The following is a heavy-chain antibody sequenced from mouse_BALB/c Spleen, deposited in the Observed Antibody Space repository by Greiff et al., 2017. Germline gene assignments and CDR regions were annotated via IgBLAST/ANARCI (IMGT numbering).Heavy chain of an antibody. Sequence: QVQLQQSGSSLVQPSQSLSISCTVSGFTFTSYGVHWVRQSPGEGLEWLGVICRGGSTDYNAAFMSRLSITKDNSTGQVLFKMNTLQADDTAIYYSADSYRAWFAYWGQGTLVTVSA. CDR2: ICRGGST. V-gene: IGHV2-5-1*01. CDR1: GFTFTSYG. J-gene: IGHJ3*01. CDR3: ADSYRAWFAY. D-gene: IGHD3-3*01.